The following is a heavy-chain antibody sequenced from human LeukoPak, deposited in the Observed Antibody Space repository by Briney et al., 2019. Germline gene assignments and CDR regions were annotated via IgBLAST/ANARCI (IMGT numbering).Heavy chain of an antibody. CDR1: GFTFSSYS. Sequence: TGGSLRLSCAASGFTFSSYSMNWVHQAPGKGLEWVSSISSSSSYIYYADSVKGRFTTSRDNAKNSLYLQMNSLRAEDTAVYYCARDQVAVAANWFDPWGQGTLVTVSS. CDR3: ARDQVAVAANWFDP. V-gene: IGHV3-21*01. CDR2: ISSSSSYI. D-gene: IGHD6-19*01. J-gene: IGHJ5*02.